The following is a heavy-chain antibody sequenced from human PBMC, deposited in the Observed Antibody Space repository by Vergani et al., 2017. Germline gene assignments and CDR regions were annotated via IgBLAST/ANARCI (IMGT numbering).Heavy chain of an antibody. CDR2: IGGGGVSS. D-gene: IGHD3-3*01. Sequence: EVQLLESGGGLVQPGGSLRLSCAASGFTFSSYAMSWVRQAPGKGLEWVSTIGGGGVSSYYADSVKGRFTISRDKSKNTLYLQMNSLRAEDTAVYYCAKSWWLIYYFDFWGQGTLVTVSS. CDR1: GFTFSSYA. J-gene: IGHJ4*02. CDR3: AKSWWLIYYFDF. V-gene: IGHV3-23*01.